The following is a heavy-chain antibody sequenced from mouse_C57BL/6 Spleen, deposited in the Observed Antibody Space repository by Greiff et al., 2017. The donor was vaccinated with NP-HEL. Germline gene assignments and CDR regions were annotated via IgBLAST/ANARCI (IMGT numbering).Heavy chain of an antibody. Sequence: DVQLQESGPGLVKPSQSLSLTCSVTGYSITSGYYWNWIRQFPGNKLEWMGYISYDGSNNYNPSLKNRISITRDTSKNQFFLKLNSLTTEDTATYYCAREFITTVEGFAYWGQGTLVTVSA. D-gene: IGHD1-1*01. CDR3: AREFITTVEGFAY. CDR1: GYSITSGYY. V-gene: IGHV3-6*01. CDR2: ISYDGSN. J-gene: IGHJ3*01.